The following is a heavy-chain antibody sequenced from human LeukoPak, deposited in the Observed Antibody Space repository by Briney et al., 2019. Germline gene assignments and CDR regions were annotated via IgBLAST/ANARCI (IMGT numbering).Heavy chain of an antibody. CDR3: ARDRSGYANDAFDF. Sequence: GRSLRLSCAASGFTFSDYAMHWVRQAPREGLEWVAVLSYGGTNKYYADSVKGRFTISRDNSKNTMFLQMNSLRAEDTAVYHCARDRSGYANDAFDFWGQGTMVTVSS. CDR2: LSYGGTNK. J-gene: IGHJ3*01. CDR1: GFTFSDYA. V-gene: IGHV3-30-3*01. D-gene: IGHD3-3*01.